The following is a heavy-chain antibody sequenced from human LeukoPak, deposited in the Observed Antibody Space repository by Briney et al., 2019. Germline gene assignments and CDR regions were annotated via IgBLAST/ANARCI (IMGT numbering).Heavy chain of an antibody. V-gene: IGHV4-4*02. D-gene: IGHD4-23*01. Sequence: PSGTLSLTCAVSGGSISSSNWWSWVRQPPGKGLEWIGEIYHSGSTNYNPSLKSRVTISVDKSKDQFSLKLSSVTAADTAVYYCARGDPTVVTPRYFDYWGQGTLVTVSS. CDR1: GGSISSSNW. CDR2: IYHSGST. CDR3: ARGDPTVVTPRYFDY. J-gene: IGHJ4*02.